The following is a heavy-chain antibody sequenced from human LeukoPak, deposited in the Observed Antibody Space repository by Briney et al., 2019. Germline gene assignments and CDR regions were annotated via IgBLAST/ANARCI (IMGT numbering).Heavy chain of an antibody. V-gene: IGHV1-18*01. CDR1: GYTFSNYD. D-gene: IGHD2-15*01. Sequence: ASVRVSCKTSGYTFSNYDIYWVRQAPGQGLECMGWISGYTGDTKYAQILQGRFTVTTDTSTSTAYMELRSLTYDDTAVYYCARAGYCGDGGCRGGSAFDVWGQGTMVTVSS. J-gene: IGHJ3*01. CDR2: ISGYTGDT. CDR3: ARAGYCGDGGCRGGSAFDV.